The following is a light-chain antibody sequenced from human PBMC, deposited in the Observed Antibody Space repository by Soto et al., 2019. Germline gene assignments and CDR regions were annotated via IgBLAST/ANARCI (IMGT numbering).Light chain of an antibody. CDR1: QSFSSSS. Sequence: EIVLTQSPDTLSLSPGERATLSCRASQSFSSSSLSWYQQKPGQAPRLLIYGASSRATGIPDRFSGSGSGTEFTLTISRLEPEDFAVYYCRQYDNAPISFGQGTRLEIK. J-gene: IGKJ5*01. V-gene: IGKV3-20*01. CDR2: GAS. CDR3: RQYDNAPIS.